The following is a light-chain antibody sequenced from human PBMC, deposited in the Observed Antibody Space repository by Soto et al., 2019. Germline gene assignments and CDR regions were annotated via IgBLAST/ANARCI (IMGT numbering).Light chain of an antibody. CDR1: QSVLDSSSGKSY. V-gene: IGKV4-1*01. CDR2: WAS. CDR3: QQYYHLWS. Sequence: DFVMTQSPDSLAVSLGERATISCKSSQSVLDSSSGKSYLAWYQQKLGQPPRLLIYWASTRESGVPDRFSAGGSGAYFTLTISSLQAEDVAIYYCQQYYHLWSFGQGTKVEIK. J-gene: IGKJ1*01.